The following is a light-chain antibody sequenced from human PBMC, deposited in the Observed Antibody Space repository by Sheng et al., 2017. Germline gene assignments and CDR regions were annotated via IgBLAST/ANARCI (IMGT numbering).Light chain of an antibody. J-gene: IGLJ2*01. CDR2: FDF. CDR1: ALPRYS. Sequence: SYSLTQSSSVSVAPGETARVTCGGDALPRYSVHWYRHNPGQAPVLVLYFDFDRPSGIPERFSGSKSGNTATLTISAVEAGDEADYYCQVWDSDADHVVFGGGTKLTVL. CDR3: QVWDSDADHVV. V-gene: IGLV3-21*02.